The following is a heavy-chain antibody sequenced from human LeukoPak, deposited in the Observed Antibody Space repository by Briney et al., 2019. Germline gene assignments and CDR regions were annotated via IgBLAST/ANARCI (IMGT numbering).Heavy chain of an antibody. V-gene: IGHV3-30-3*01. Sequence: GRSLRLSCAASGFTFSTYAMHWVRQAPGKGLEWVAVVSNDAYNKYYADSVKGRFTISRDNSRNTLYLQMNSLRPEDTAVYYCARDSSGYYPLEYFQHWGRGTLVTVSS. D-gene: IGHD3-22*01. CDR1: GFTFSTYA. CDR3: ARDSSGYYPLEYFQH. CDR2: VSNDAYNK. J-gene: IGHJ1*01.